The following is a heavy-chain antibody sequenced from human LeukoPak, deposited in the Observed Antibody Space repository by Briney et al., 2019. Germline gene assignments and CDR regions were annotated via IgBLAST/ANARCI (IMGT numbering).Heavy chain of an antibody. Sequence: SETLSLTCTVSGGFISSTSYYWGWIRQPPGKGLEWIGGIYYTGSAYYNPSLKSRVTISVDTSKNQFSLKLSSVTAADTAVYYCARHLGSSSWFDYWGQGTLVTVSS. V-gene: IGHV4-39*01. CDR2: IYYTGSA. J-gene: IGHJ4*02. CDR3: ARHLGSSSWFDY. CDR1: GGFISSTSYY. D-gene: IGHD6-13*01.